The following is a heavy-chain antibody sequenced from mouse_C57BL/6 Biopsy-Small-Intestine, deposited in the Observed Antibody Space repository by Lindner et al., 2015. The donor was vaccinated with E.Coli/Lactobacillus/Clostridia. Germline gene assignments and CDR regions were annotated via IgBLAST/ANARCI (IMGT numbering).Heavy chain of an antibody. CDR1: GYSITGYN. CDR3: TRSVGAY. Sequence: VQLQESGAEKVKPGASVKISCKASGYSITGYNVNWVKQSHGKSLEWIGNINPYYGTTSNNQKFKGKATLTVDKSSTTAYMQLNSVTSEDSAVYYCTRSVGAYWGQGTLVAVSA. V-gene: IGHV1-39*01. J-gene: IGHJ3*01. D-gene: IGHD1-1*02. CDR2: INPYYGTT.